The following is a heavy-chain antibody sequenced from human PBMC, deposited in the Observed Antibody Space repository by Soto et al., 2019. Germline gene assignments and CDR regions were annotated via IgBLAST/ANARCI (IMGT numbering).Heavy chain of an antibody. D-gene: IGHD3-22*01. J-gene: IGHJ4*02. Sequence: SETLSLTCAVSGGSISSSNWWSWVRQPPGKGLEWIGEIYHSGSTNYNPSLKSRVTISVDKSKNQFSLKLSSVTAADTAVYYCATHGDYDSSGYYLPFDYWGQGTLVTVSS. CDR3: ATHGDYDSSGYYLPFDY. V-gene: IGHV4-4*02. CDR1: GGSISSSNW. CDR2: IYHSGST.